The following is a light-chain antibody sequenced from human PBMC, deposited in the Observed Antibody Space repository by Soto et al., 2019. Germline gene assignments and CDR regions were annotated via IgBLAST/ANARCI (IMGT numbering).Light chain of an antibody. CDR3: QHYRTS. Sequence: EIVLTQSPGTLSLSPGERATLSCRASQSVSSSYLAWYQQKPGQAPRQLIYGASSRATGIPDRFSGSGSGTDFTLTITRLEPEDFAVYYCQHYRTSFGGGTRVEIE. V-gene: IGKV3-20*01. CDR1: QSVSSSY. J-gene: IGKJ4*01. CDR2: GAS.